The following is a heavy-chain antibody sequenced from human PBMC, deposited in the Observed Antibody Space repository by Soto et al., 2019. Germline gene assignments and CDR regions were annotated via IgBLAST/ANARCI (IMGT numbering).Heavy chain of an antibody. V-gene: IGHV1-3*01. D-gene: IGHD5-12*01. Sequence: ASVKVSCKASGYTFTIYAIHWVLQAPGQRLEWMGWIIAGNGNTKYSQNFQGRVTITRDTSASTVYMEMSSLRSEDTAVFYCARLYSVYDRKVDWGQGIPVTV. CDR2: IIAGNGNT. J-gene: IGHJ4*02. CDR1: GYTFTIYA. CDR3: ARLYSVYDRKVD.